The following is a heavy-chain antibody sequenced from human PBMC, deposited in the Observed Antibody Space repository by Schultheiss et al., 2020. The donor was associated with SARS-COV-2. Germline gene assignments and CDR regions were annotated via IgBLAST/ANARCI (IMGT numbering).Heavy chain of an antibody. J-gene: IGHJ5*02. CDR1: GGSFSGYY. CDR2: INHSGST. Sequence: SQTLSLTCAVYGGSFSGYYWSWIRQPPGKGLEWIGEINHSGSTNYNPSLKSRVTISVDTSKNQFSLKLSSVTAADTAVYYCAREPYGSGIFYFDPWGQGTLVTVSS. D-gene: IGHD3-10*01. V-gene: IGHV4-34*01. CDR3: AREPYGSGIFYFDP.